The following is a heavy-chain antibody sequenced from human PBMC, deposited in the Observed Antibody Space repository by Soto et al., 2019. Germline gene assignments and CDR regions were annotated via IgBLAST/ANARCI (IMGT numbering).Heavy chain of an antibody. CDR2: IVVGSGNT. J-gene: IGHJ3*02. CDR3: AADLPWEPDDAFDI. Sequence: XVKLSFKASAFTFTSSAVQGVRQARGQRLEWIGWIVVGSGNTNYAQKFQERVTITRDMSTSTAYMELSSLRPEDTAVYYCAADLPWEPDDAFDIWGQGTMVTVS. D-gene: IGHD1-26*01. V-gene: IGHV1-58*01. CDR1: AFTFTSSA.